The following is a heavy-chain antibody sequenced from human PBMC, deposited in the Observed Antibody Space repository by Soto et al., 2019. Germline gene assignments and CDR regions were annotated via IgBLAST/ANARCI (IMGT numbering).Heavy chain of an antibody. CDR2: IYTSGST. V-gene: IGHV4-4*07. CDR3: ARDRKGCSSTSCYRYYYYYGKDV. Sequence: PSETLSLTCTVSGGSISSYYWSWIRQPAGKGLEWIGRIYTSGSTNYNPSLKSRVTMSVDTSKNQFSLKLSSVTAADTAVYYCARDRKGCSSTSCYRYYYYYGKDVWGQGTTVTVSS. J-gene: IGHJ6*02. CDR1: GGSISSYY. D-gene: IGHD2-2*02.